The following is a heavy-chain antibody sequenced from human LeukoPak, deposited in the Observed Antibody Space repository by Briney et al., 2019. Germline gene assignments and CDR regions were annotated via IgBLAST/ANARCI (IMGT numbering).Heavy chain of an antibody. CDR2: TSGEVGST. D-gene: IGHD4/OR15-4a*01. CDR1: GFSPDDYA. Sequence: PGGSLRLSCAASGFSPDDYAMHWGRQAPGKSPGWVSLTSGEVGSTNYADSVKGRFTISRDNSKNSLYQQMNSLRTEDTALYYCARAHDAPLQAREYGEENYYMDVWGKGTTVTVPS. CDR3: ARAHDAPLQAREYGEENYYMDV. V-gene: IGHV3-43*02. J-gene: IGHJ6*03.